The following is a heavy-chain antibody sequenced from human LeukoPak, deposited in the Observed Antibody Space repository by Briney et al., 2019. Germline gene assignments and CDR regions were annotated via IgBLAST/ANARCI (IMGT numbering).Heavy chain of an antibody. CDR3: AKDRDYSSSGASVDY. J-gene: IGHJ4*02. V-gene: IGHV3-9*01. CDR2: ISWDSGTI. CDR1: GFTFSSYA. Sequence: GRSLRLSCAASGFTFSSYAMSWVRQAPGKGLEWVSGISWDSGTIVYADSVKGRFTISRDNAKNSLYLQMNSLRAEDTALYYCAKDRDYSSSGASVDYWGQGTLVTVSS. D-gene: IGHD6-6*01.